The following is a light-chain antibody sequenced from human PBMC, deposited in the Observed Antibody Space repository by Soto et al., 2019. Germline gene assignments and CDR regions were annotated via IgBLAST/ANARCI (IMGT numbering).Light chain of an antibody. CDR2: AAS. CDR1: QDITNY. J-gene: IGKJ4*01. CDR3: HGYIVADHS. V-gene: IGKV1-27*01. Sequence: QVTQSPSSLSASVGDRVTITCRASQDITNYLGWHQQKPGKVPKLLIYAASTLPPGVPSRFNCIGSGTHFTLNINDLQPEDVATYYCHGYIVADHSFGGGTKVDTK.